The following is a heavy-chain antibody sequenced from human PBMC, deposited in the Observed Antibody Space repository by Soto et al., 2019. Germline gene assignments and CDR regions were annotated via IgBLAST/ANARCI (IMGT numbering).Heavy chain of an antibody. CDR3: ARDSQAHYYDSTYAFDI. D-gene: IGHD3-22*01. CDR1: GGTFSSYA. Sequence: QVQLVQSGAEVKKPGSSVKVSCKASGGTFSSYAISWVRQAPGQGLEWMGGIIPIFGTANYAQKFQGRVTITADEPTSTAYMELSSLRSEDTAVYYCARDSQAHYYDSTYAFDIWGQGTMVTVSS. J-gene: IGHJ3*02. CDR2: IIPIFGTA. V-gene: IGHV1-69*01.